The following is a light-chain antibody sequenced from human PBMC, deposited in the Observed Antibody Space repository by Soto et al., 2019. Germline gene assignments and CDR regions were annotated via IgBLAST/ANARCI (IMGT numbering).Light chain of an antibody. V-gene: IGLV2-14*03. CDR2: DVS. CDR1: ISDVSGYNF. Sequence: HSVLTQPASVSGSPGQSITISCTGTISDVSGYNFVSWYQQYPGKAPKLMIYDVSNRPSGVSNRFSGSKSGNTASLTISGLQAEDEADYYCSSYTSSNTYVFGAGTKVTVL. CDR3: SSYTSSNTYV. J-gene: IGLJ1*01.